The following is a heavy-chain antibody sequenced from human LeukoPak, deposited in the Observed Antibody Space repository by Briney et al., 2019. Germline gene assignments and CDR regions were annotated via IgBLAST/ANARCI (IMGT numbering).Heavy chain of an antibody. CDR3: AGEYSYESSGYYGRQDGFDP. D-gene: IGHD3-22*01. J-gene: IGHJ5*02. Sequence: SETLSLTCTVPGGSISSGSYYWSWIGHPAGKGLESIGRIYKSGSTNYNPSLKSRVTISEATSKNQFSLKLSSETAVDTAVYYCAGEYSYESSGYYGRQDGFDPWGQGTLVTVSS. CDR1: GGSISSGSYY. V-gene: IGHV4-61*02. CDR2: IYKSGST.